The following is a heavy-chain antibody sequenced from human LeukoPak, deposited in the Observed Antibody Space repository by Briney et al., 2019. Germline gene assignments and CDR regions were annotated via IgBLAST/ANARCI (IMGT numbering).Heavy chain of an antibody. D-gene: IGHD3-10*01. Sequence: SETLSLTCTVSGGSISNNFWSWIRQHPGKGMEWIIFIYASGTTTPTPSLQIRLPISLDTSNNQFSLRLPSVTAADTAVYYCARELPRDTCYFDLWGRGTPVTVSS. CDR3: ARELPRDTCYFDL. J-gene: IGHJ2*01. CDR2: IYASGTT. CDR1: GGSISNNF. V-gene: IGHV4-59*01.